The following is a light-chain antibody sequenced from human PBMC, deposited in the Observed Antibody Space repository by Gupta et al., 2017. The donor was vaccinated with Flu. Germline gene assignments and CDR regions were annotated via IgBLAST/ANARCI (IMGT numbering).Light chain of an antibody. CDR1: QRISSNY. J-gene: IGKJ1*01. CDR3: QQNDSSPQT. CDR2: AAS. V-gene: IGKV3-20*01. Sequence: EIVLTQSPGTLSLSPGDRATLSCRASQRISSNYLAWYQQKPGQAPRLLIYAASTRATGIPDRFSGSGSGTDFTLTISRLEPEDFAVYSCQQNDSSPQTFGQGTKVEI.